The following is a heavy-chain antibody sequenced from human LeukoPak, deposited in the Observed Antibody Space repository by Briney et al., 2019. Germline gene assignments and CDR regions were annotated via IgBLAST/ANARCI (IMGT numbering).Heavy chain of an antibody. CDR2: IYYSGST. J-gene: IGHJ4*02. CDR3: ARGTFRYWVAAGAPPLDY. CDR1: GGSISSSSYY. D-gene: IGHD2-15*01. V-gene: IGHV4-39*01. Sequence: SETLSLTCTVSGGSISSSSYYWGWIRQPPGKGLEWIGSIYYSGSTYYNPSLKSRVTISVDTSKNQFSLKLSSVTAADTAVYYCARGTFRYWVAAGAPPLDYWGQGTLVTVSS.